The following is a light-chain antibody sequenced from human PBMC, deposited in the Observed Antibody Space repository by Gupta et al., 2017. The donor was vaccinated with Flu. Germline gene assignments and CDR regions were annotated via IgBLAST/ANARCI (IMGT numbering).Light chain of an antibody. V-gene: IGKV1-5*03. CDR1: QSISSW. Sequence: DIQMTQSPSTLSASVGDRVTITCRASQSISSWLAWYQQKPGKAPKLLIYKASSLESGVPSRFSGSGSWTEFTLTISSRQPDDFAAYYSQLHNSYYPETFGQGTKLEIK. J-gene: IGKJ1*01. CDR2: KAS. CDR3: QLHNSYYPET.